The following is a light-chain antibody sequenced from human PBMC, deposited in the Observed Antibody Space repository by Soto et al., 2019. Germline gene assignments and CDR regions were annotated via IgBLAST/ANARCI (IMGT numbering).Light chain of an antibody. CDR1: RSLLHNSNDKTY. J-gene: IGKJ4*01. CDR3: QQYYGIPLT. V-gene: IGKV4-1*01. CDR2: WAS. Sequence: DIVMTQSPDSLAVSLGERATINCKSSRSLLHNSNDKTYLAWYQQKPGQPPKLLFYWASTRQSGVPERFSGSGSERDFTLTVTSLRAEDVAVYYCQQYYGIPLTFGGGTQVEIK.